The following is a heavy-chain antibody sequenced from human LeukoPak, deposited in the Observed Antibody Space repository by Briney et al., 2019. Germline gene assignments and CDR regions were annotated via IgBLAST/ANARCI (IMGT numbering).Heavy chain of an antibody. CDR3: AAGTGRSDFDY. CDR1: GFTFSNAW. D-gene: IGHD3/OR15-3a*01. V-gene: IGHV3-15*05. J-gene: IGHJ4*02. Sequence: GGSLRLSCAASGFTFSNAWMNWVRQAPGKGLEWVGRIKSKTDGETRDFPAPVKGRFTISREDSKNRVHLQMNSPKTEDTAVYYCAAGTGRSDFDYWGQGTLVTVSS. CDR2: IKSKTDGETR.